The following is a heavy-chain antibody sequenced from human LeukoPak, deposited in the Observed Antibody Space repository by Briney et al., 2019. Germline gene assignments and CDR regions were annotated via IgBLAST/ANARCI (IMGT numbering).Heavy chain of an antibody. J-gene: IGHJ4*02. Sequence: GGSLRLSCSASGFTFSSSALHWVRQAPGKGLEYVSAINSNGGSTYYADSVKGRFTISRDNSKNTLYLQMSSLRAEDTAVYYCVKDQGSSSWFDFDYWGQGTLATVSS. CDR3: VKDQGSSSWFDFDY. D-gene: IGHD6-13*01. CDR1: GFTFSSSA. CDR2: INSNGGST. V-gene: IGHV3-64D*06.